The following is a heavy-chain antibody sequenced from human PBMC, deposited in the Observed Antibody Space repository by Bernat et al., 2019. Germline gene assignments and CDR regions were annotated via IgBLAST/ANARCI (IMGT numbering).Heavy chain of an antibody. D-gene: IGHD3-3*01. J-gene: IGHJ6*02. CDR3: ARDQGDYDFWSGYYTPPYYYYGMDV. CDR2: ISSSSSYI. V-gene: IGHV3-21*01. CDR1: GFTFSSYS. Sequence: EVQLVESGGGLVKPGGSLRLSCAASGFTFSSYSMNWVRQAPGKGLEWVSSISSSSSYIDYAESVKGRLTISRDNAKNSLYLQMNSLRAEDTAVYYCARDQGDYDFWSGYYTPPYYYYGMDVWGQGTTVTVSS.